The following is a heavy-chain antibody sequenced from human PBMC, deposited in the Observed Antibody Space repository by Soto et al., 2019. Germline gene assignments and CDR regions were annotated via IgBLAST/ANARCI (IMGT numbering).Heavy chain of an antibody. J-gene: IGHJ3*02. Sequence: GASVKVSCKASGGTFSSYAISWVRQAPGQGLEWMGGIIPIFGTANYAQKFQGRVTITADESTSTAYMELSSLRSEDTAVYYCARALYDSSGYPDAFDIWGQGTMVTVSS. CDR2: IIPIFGTA. D-gene: IGHD3-22*01. V-gene: IGHV1-69*13. CDR1: GGTFSSYA. CDR3: ARALYDSSGYPDAFDI.